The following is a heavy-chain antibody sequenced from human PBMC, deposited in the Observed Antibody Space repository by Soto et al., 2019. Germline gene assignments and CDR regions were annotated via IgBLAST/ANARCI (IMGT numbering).Heavy chain of an antibody. CDR1: GDSVSSNSAA. J-gene: IGHJ6*02. CDR3: ARDRRMMQQLVPSRGMDV. Sequence: SQTLSLTCVISGDSVSSNSAAWNWIRQSPSRGLEWLGRTYYRSKWYNDYAVSVKSRITINPDTSKNQFSLQLNSVTPEDTAVYYCARDRRMMQQLVPSRGMDVWGQGTTVTVSS. CDR2: TYYRSKWYN. V-gene: IGHV6-1*01. D-gene: IGHD6-13*01.